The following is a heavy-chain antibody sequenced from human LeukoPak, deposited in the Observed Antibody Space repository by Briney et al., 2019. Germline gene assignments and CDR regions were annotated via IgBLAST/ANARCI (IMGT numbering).Heavy chain of an antibody. CDR1: GYTFTGYC. Sequence: ASVKVSCKASGYTFTGYCMHWVRQAPGQGREGMGWINPNSGGTNYAQKFQGRVTMTRDTSISTAYMKLSRLRSDDTAVYYCVKGSLGGFVDYWGQGTLVTVSS. D-gene: IGHD1-26*01. CDR3: VKGSLGGFVDY. CDR2: INPNSGGT. J-gene: IGHJ4*02. V-gene: IGHV1-2*02.